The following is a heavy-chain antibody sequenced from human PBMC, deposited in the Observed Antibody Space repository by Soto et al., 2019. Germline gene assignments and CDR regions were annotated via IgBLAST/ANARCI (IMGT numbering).Heavy chain of an antibody. CDR3: AHAYYDFWSGYYRTRNWFDP. CDR1: GFSLSTSGVG. D-gene: IGHD3-3*01. CDR2: SYWDDDK. Sequence: QITLKESGPTLVKPTQTLTLTCTFSGFSLSTSGVGVGWIRQPPGKALEWLALSYWDDDKRYSPSLKSRLTITKDTTKNQAVLTMTNMDPVDTATYYCAHAYYDFWSGYYRTRNWFDPWGQGTLVTVSS. J-gene: IGHJ5*02. V-gene: IGHV2-5*02.